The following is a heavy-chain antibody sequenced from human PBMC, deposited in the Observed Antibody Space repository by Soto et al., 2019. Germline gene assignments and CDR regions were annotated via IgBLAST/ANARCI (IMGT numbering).Heavy chain of an antibody. D-gene: IGHD3-10*01. CDR2: IYYSGST. CDR1: GGSISSGGYY. Sequence: SETLSLTCTVSGGSISSGGYYWSWIRQHPGKGLEWIGYIYYSGSTYYNPSLKSRVTISVDTSKNQFSLKLSSVTAADTAVYYCARAVLWFGELSQYGMDVWGQGTTVTVSS. J-gene: IGHJ6*02. CDR3: ARAVLWFGELSQYGMDV. V-gene: IGHV4-31*03.